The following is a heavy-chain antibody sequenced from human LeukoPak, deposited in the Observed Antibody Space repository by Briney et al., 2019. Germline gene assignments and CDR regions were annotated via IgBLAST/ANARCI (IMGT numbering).Heavy chain of an antibody. D-gene: IGHD3-10*02. CDR3: ATDVRGLVPYYFDF. Sequence: PSETLSLTCTVSGGSISSYYWSWIRQPPGKGLEWIGYIYYSGSTNYNPSLKSRVTISIDTSKNQLSLQLRSVTAADTAVYYCATDVRGLVPYYFDFWGQGTLVTVSS. CDR1: GGSISSYY. J-gene: IGHJ4*02. CDR2: IYYSGST. V-gene: IGHV4-59*01.